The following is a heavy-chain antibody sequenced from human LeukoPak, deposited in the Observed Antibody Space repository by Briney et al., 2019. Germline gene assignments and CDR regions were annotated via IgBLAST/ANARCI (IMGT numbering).Heavy chain of an antibody. CDR1: KFTFRNYW. J-gene: IGHJ4*02. CDR3: AREINYYDTRGYVDY. V-gene: IGHV3-74*01. D-gene: IGHD3-22*01. Sequence: GGSLRLSCAASKFTFRNYWMHWVRQAPGKGLVWVSRINSDGSTTIYADSVKGRFTISRDNAKNSLYLQMNSLRAEDTAVYFCAREINYYDTRGYVDYWGQGTLVTVSS. CDR2: INSDGSTT.